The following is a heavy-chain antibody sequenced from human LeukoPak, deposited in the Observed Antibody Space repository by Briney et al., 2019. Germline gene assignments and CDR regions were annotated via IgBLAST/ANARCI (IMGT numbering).Heavy chain of an antibody. D-gene: IGHD5-18*01. CDR2: IYTSGST. CDR1: GGSISSYY. J-gene: IGHJ5*02. Sequence: SETLSLTCTVSGGSISSYYWSWIRQPAGKGLEWIGRIYTSGSTNYNPSLKSRVTMSVDTSKNQFSLKLSSVTAADTAVYYCARDKYSPGSPGWFDPWGQGNLVTVSS. V-gene: IGHV4-4*07. CDR3: ARDKYSPGSPGWFDP.